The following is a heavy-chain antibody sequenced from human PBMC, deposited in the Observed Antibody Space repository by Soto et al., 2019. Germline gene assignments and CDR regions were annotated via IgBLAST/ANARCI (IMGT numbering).Heavy chain of an antibody. CDR1: GFSFSSYG. D-gene: IGHD3-3*01. Sequence: EVQLVESGGGLVKPGGSLRLSCAASGFSFSSYGINWVRQAPGKGLEWVSSISSSSSYIYYADSVKGRFSISRDNAKNSLYLKMNSLRDEDTAVYYCARDHGSFWSGSNVGGMDVWGQGTTVTVSS. J-gene: IGHJ6*02. CDR2: ISSSSSYI. CDR3: ARDHGSFWSGSNVGGMDV. V-gene: IGHV3-21*01.